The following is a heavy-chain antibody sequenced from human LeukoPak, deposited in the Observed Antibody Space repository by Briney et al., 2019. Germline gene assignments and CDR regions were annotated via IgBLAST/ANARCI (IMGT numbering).Heavy chain of an antibody. CDR2: INSDGSST. J-gene: IGHJ5*02. CDR3: VRGVGGDSRFDP. V-gene: IGHV3-74*01. CDR1: GVTFSSYW. Sequence: GGSLRLSCAASGVTFSSYWMHWVRQAPGKGLVWVSRINSDGSSTRYADSVKGRFTISRDNAKNTLYLQMNSLRAEDTAVYYCVRGVGGDSRFDPWGQGTLVTVSS. D-gene: IGHD1-26*01.